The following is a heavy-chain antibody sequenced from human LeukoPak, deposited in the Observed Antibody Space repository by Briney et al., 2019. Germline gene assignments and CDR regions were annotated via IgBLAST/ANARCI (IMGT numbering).Heavy chain of an antibody. Sequence: SETLSLTCAVSGYSISSSNWWGWIRQPPGKGLEWIGYIYYSGSTNYNPSLKSRVTISVDTSKNQFSLKLSSVTAADTAVYYCARGVIWLRLRPPGWFDPWGQGTLVTVSS. CDR3: ARGVIWLRLRPPGWFDP. CDR1: GYSISSSNW. D-gene: IGHD5-12*01. J-gene: IGHJ5*02. CDR2: IYYSGST. V-gene: IGHV4-28*03.